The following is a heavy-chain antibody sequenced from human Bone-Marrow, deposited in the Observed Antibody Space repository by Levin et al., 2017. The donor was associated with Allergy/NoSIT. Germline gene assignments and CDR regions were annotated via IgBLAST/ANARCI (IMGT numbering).Heavy chain of an antibody. J-gene: IGHJ4*02. V-gene: IGHV3-30*04. Sequence: LSLTCAASGFTFRSYAMHWVRQAPGKGLEWVAVISYDGSNKYYADSVKGRFTISRDNSKNTLYLQMNSLRAEDTAVYYCARTTPPRIAARVYFDYWGQGTLVTVSS. CDR2: ISYDGSNK. CDR3: ARTTPPRIAARVYFDY. CDR1: GFTFRSYA. D-gene: IGHD6-6*01.